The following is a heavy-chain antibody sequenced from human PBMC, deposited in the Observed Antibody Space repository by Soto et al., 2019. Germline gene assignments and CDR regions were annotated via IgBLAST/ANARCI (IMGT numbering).Heavy chain of an antibody. CDR3: ARVGSLITV. V-gene: IGHV3-48*03. CDR2: ISGSDSTT. Sequence: GGSLRLSCAASGFTFSSYEMNWVRQAPGKGLEWVSYISGSDSTTYYADSVKGRFTISRDNAKNSLFLQMNSLRAEDTAVYYCARVGSLITVWGQGTLVTVS. CDR1: GFTFSSYE. D-gene: IGHD3-10*01. J-gene: IGHJ4*02.